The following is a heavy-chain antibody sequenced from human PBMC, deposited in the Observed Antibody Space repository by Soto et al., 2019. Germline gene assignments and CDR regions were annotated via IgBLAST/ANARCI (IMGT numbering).Heavy chain of an antibody. D-gene: IGHD1-20*01. Sequence: EVQLVESGGGLVQPGGSLRLSCAASGFTVSSNYMSWVRQAPGKGLEWVSVIYSGGSTYYADSVKGRFTISRDNSKITVYLQMNSLRAEDTAVYYCATITSLYNWFDPWGQGTLVTVSS. V-gene: IGHV3-66*01. CDR2: IYSGGST. CDR3: ATITSLYNWFDP. J-gene: IGHJ5*02. CDR1: GFTVSSNY.